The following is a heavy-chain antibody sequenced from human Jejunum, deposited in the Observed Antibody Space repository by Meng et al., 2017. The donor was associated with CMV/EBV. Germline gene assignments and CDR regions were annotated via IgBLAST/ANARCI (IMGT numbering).Heavy chain of an antibody. CDR3: ASLWEGGY. CDR2: IKQDGNTK. J-gene: IGHJ4*02. D-gene: IGHD1-26*01. Sequence: ACAATGFTFGGYWMSWVRQAPGKGLEWVADIKQDGNTKYYVASVKGRFTISRDNAKRSLFLQMNSLRVEDTSVYYCASLWEGGYWGQGTLVTVSS. CDR1: GFTFGGYW. V-gene: IGHV3-7*01.